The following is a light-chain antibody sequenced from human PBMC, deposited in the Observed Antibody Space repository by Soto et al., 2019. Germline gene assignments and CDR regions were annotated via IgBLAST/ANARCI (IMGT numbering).Light chain of an antibody. CDR2: FNI. J-gene: IGLJ1*01. CDR1: SSNIGSNT. CDR3: AAWDDSLNGYV. V-gene: IGLV1-44*01. Sequence: QSVMPQRPSASGTPGQRVTISCSGSSSNIGSNTVSWYQQFPGTAPKLLIYFNIQRPSGVPDRFSGSKSGTSASLAISGLQSEDEADYYCAAWDDSLNGYVXGTGTKVTVL.